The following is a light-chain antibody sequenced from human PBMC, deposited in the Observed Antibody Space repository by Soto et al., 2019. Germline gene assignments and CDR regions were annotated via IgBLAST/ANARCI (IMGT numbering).Light chain of an antibody. Sequence: VVMMQSPATLSVSPGECATLSCMASQSVSIYLAWYQQKSGQAPRLLIYDASSRATGIPARFSGSGSGTDFTLTISSLQPEDVATYYCQKYNSAPWTFGQGTKVDIK. V-gene: IGKV3D-15*02. J-gene: IGKJ1*01. CDR2: DAS. CDR1: QSVSIY. CDR3: QKYNSAPWT.